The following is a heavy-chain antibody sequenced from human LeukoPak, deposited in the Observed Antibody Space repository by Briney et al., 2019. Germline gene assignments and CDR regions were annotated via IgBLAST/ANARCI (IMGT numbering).Heavy chain of an antibody. CDR3: ARTACSGGTCYSQRGAFDI. CDR1: GGSISSYY. Sequence: SETLSLTCTASGGSISSYYWSWIRQPPGKGLEWIGYIYYSGSTNYNPSLKSRVTISVDTSKNQFSLKLSSVTAADTAVYYCARTACSGGTCYSQRGAFDIWGQGTMVTVSS. CDR2: IYYSGST. V-gene: IGHV4-59*01. J-gene: IGHJ3*02. D-gene: IGHD2-15*01.